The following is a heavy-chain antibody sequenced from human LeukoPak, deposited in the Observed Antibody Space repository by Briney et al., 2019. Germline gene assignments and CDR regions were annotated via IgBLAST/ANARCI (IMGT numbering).Heavy chain of an antibody. Sequence: VSGXSISSASYYWXWXXQPXXXXLXWIGRIYTSGSTNYNPSLKSRVTMSLDASRNQFSLRLTSVTAADTAVYFCARDEGVLRFLEYWGQGIQVTVSS. D-gene: IGHD3-3*01. J-gene: IGHJ4*02. CDR2: IYTSGST. CDR3: ARDEGVLRFLEY. V-gene: IGHV4-61*02. CDR1: GXSISSASYY.